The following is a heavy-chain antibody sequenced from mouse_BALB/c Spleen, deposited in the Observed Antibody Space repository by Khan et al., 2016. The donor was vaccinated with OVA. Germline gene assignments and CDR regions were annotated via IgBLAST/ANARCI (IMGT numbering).Heavy chain of an antibody. J-gene: IGHJ3*02. V-gene: IGHV1-87*01. Sequence: QVQLKQSGAELARPGASVKLSCKASGYTFTSYWMQWVKQRPGQGLEWIGAIYPGDGDTRYTQKFKGKATLTADKSSSPAYMQLSSLASEDSAVYYCATMYYDYGWGQGTLVTVSA. CDR3: ATMYYDYG. CDR2: IYPGDGDT. D-gene: IGHD2-4*01. CDR1: GYTFTSYW.